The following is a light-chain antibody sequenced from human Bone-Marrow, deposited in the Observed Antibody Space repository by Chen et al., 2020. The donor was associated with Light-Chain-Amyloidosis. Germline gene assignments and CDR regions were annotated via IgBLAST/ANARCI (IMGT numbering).Light chain of an antibody. V-gene: IGLV3-21*02. CDR2: DDS. Sequence: SYVLTQPSSVSVAPGQTATIACGGNNIGSTSVHWYQQTPGQASLLVVYDDSDRPSGIPERLSGSNSGNTATLTISRVEAGDEADYYCQVWDRSSDRPVFSGGTKLTVL. J-gene: IGLJ3*02. CDR1: NIGSTS. CDR3: QVWDRSSDRPV.